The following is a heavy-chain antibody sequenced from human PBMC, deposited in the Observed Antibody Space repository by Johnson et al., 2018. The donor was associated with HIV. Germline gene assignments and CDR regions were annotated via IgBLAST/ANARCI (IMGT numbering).Heavy chain of an antibody. J-gene: IGHJ3*01. Sequence: LVESGGGVVQPGRSLRLACAASAFTFSNYAMHWVRQAPGKGLEWVAVISSDGRRIYYAESPKGRISISRENSMNTLYLQMNSLRAEDTAVYYCATFGYTSGWIVTDDAFDVWGHGTLVTASS. CDR2: ISSDGRRI. D-gene: IGHD6-19*01. CDR1: AFTFSNYA. V-gene: IGHV3-30*04. CDR3: ATFGYTSGWIVTDDAFDV.